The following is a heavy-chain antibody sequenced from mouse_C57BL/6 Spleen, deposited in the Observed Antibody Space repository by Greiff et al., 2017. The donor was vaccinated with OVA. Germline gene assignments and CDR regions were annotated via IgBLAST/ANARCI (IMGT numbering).Heavy chain of an antibody. Sequence: EVKVEESGPGLVKPSQSLSLTCSVTGYSITSGYYWNWIRQFPGNKLEWMGYISYDGSNNYNPSLKNRISITRDTSKNQFFLKLNSVTTEDTATYYCASDGYDSYFDYWGQGTTLTVSS. J-gene: IGHJ2*01. CDR3: ASDGYDSYFDY. CDR2: ISYDGSN. CDR1: GYSITSGYY. V-gene: IGHV3-6*01. D-gene: IGHD2-4*01.